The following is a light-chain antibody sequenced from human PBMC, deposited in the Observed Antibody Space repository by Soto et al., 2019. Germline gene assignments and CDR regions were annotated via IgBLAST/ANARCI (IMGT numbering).Light chain of an antibody. V-gene: IGKV1-5*01. CDR3: QQHNSYSST. Sequence: DIQMTQYPSTLSASVEDRVTINCRVSQTISSWLAWYQQKPGKAPKLLIYDASSLESGVPSRSSGSGSGTEFTLTISSLQPDDFATYYCQQHNSYSSTFGQGTKVDIK. J-gene: IGKJ1*01. CDR1: QTISSW. CDR2: DAS.